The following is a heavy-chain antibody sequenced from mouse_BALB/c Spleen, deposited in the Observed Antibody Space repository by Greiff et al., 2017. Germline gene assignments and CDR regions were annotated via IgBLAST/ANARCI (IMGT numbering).Heavy chain of an antibody. J-gene: IGHJ3*01. V-gene: IGHV1-63*02. Sequence: VQLQQSGAELVRPGTSVKMSCKAAGYTFNNYWIGWVKQRPGHGLEWIGDIFPGGGYTNYNEKFKGKATLTADTSSSTAYMQLSSLTSEDSAIYYGPIYYGNYGFAYWGQGTLVTVSA. CDR1: GYTFNNYW. D-gene: IGHD2-1*01. CDR2: IFPGGGYT. CDR3: PIYYGNYGFAY.